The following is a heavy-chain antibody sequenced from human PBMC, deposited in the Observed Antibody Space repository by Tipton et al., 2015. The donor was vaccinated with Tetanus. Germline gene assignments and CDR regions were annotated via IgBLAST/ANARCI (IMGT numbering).Heavy chain of an antibody. CDR1: GGSFSGNY. Sequence: TLSLTCGVSGGSFSGNYWSWVRQAPGKGLEWIGEINHRGGTMYNPSLKSRVTISGDTSKNQFSLKLNSVTAADTAMYYCVTGNFPNYYHYGMDVWGQGTTVTVSS. V-gene: IGHV4-34*01. J-gene: IGHJ6*02. CDR3: VTGNFPNYYHYGMDV. CDR2: INHRGGT. D-gene: IGHD1-1*01.